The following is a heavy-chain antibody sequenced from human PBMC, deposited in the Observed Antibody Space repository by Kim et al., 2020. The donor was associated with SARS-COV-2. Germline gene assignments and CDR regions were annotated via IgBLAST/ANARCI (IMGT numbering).Heavy chain of an antibody. CDR3: ARPDYGGNSALDI. Sequence: PGKGLWWLWISHPRESHTKYSPSFQGQVTISADKSSSTAYLQWSSLKASDTAIYYCARPDYGGNSALDIWGQGTLVTVSS. D-gene: IGHD4-17*01. CDR2: SHPRESHT. V-gene: IGHV5-51*01. J-gene: IGHJ4*02.